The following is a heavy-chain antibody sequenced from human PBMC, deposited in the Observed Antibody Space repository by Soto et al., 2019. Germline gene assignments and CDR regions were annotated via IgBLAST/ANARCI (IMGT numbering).Heavy chain of an antibody. V-gene: IGHV4-30-2*01. CDR2: IYHSGST. Sequence: SETLSLTCAVSGCSISSAGYSWSWIRQPPGKGLEWIGYIYHSGSTYYNPSLKSRVTISVDRSKNQFSLKLSSVTAADTAVYYCARGYGDYVVGNFDYWGQGTLVTVS. CDR1: GCSISSAGYS. D-gene: IGHD4-17*01. J-gene: IGHJ4*02. CDR3: ARGYGDYVVGNFDY.